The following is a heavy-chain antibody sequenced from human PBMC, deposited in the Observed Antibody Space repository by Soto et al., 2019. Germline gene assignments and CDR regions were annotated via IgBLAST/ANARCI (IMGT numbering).Heavy chain of an antibody. CDR2: IYSGGST. V-gene: IGHV3-66*01. Sequence: APGKGLEWVSVIYSGGSTYYADSVKGRFTISRDNSKNTLYLQMHSLRSVDTAVYYCARASRNYYDSSGYLYYFDYWGQGTLVTVSS. J-gene: IGHJ4*02. CDR3: ARASRNYYDSSGYLYYFDY. D-gene: IGHD3-22*01.